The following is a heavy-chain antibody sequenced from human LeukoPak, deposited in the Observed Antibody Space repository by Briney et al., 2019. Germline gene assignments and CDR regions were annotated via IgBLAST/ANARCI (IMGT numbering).Heavy chain of an antibody. Sequence: PSETLSLTCAVSGDSISSGGYSWSWIRQPPGKGLEWIGYIYHSGSTYYNPSLKSRVTISVDTSKNQFSLKLSSVTAADTAVYYCASHSGYSYFDYWGQGTLVTVSS. CDR1: GDSISSGGYS. J-gene: IGHJ4*02. V-gene: IGHV4-30-2*03. D-gene: IGHD3-22*01. CDR2: IYHSGST. CDR3: ASHSGYSYFDY.